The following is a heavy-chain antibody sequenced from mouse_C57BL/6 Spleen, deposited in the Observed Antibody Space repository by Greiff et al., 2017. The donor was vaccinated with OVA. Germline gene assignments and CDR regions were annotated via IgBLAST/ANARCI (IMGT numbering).Heavy chain of an antibody. D-gene: IGHD2-5*01. J-gene: IGHJ1*03. Sequence: EVQGVEPEGGLVQPGSSMKLSCTASGFTFSDYYMAWVRQVPEKGLEWVANINHDGSSTYYLDSLKSRFIITRDNATNTLYLQMSSLKSEDTATYYCAGEGGYSNFGDFDVWGTGTTVTVSS. V-gene: IGHV5-16*01. CDR1: GFTFSDYY. CDR3: AGEGGYSNFGDFDV. CDR2: INHDGSST.